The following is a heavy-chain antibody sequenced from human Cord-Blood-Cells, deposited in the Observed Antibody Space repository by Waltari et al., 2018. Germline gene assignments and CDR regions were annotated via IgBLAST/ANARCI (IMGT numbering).Heavy chain of an antibody. Sequence: QVQLQESGPGLVKPSETLSLTCTVSGYSISSGYYWGWIRQPPGKGLEWIGSIYHSGSTNSNPSLKSRVTISVDTSKNQFSLKLSSVTAADTAVYYCARMGNTVTLSWFDPWGQGTLVTVSS. CDR2: IYHSGST. J-gene: IGHJ5*02. D-gene: IGHD4-4*01. CDR1: GYSISSGYY. CDR3: ARMGNTVTLSWFDP. V-gene: IGHV4-38-2*02.